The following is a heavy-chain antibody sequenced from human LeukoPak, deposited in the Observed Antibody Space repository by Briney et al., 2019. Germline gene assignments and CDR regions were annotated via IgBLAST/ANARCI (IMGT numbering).Heavy chain of an antibody. CDR2: IYYSGNT. J-gene: IGHJ5*02. CDR3: ARGISSCSSTSCYFSPISRRVWFDP. Sequence: SETLSLTCTVSGGSISNYYWSWIRQPPGKGLEWIGYIYYSGNTNYNPSLKSRVTISVDTSKSQFSLKLSSVTAADTAVYYCARGISSCSSTSCYFSPISRRVWFDPWGQGTLVTVSS. V-gene: IGHV4-59*12. D-gene: IGHD2-2*01. CDR1: GGSISNYY.